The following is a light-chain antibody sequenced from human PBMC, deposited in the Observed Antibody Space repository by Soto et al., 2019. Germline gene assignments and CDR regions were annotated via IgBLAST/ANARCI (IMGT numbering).Light chain of an antibody. Sequence: SYELTQPPSVSVAPGQTARIPCGGNNIESKAIHWYQQRPGQAPVLVVYDDSHRPSGIPERFSGSNSGNTATLTISRVEAGDEADYYCQMWDFNNDHRVFGGGTKVTVL. J-gene: IGLJ2*01. CDR2: DDS. CDR1: NIESKA. CDR3: QMWDFNNDHRV. V-gene: IGLV3-21*02.